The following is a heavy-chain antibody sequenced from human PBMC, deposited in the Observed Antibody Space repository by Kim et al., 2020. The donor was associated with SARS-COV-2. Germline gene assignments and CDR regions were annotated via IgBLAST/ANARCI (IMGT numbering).Heavy chain of an antibody. CDR3: ARGTYCGGDCYSEYFQH. Sequence: VKGPLTISRENSKNTLYLQMNSLRAEDTAVYYCARGTYCGGDCYSEYFQHWGQGTLVTVSS. D-gene: IGHD2-21*02. V-gene: IGHV3-53*01. J-gene: IGHJ1*01.